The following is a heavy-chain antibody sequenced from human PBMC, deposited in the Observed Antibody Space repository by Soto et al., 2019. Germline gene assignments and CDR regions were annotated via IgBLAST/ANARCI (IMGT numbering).Heavy chain of an antibody. D-gene: IGHD6-13*01. CDR1: GYTFTGYY. Sequence: ASVKVSCKASGYTFTGYYMHWVRQAPGQGLEWMGWINPNSGGTNYAQKLQGRVTMTTDTSTSTAYMELRSLRSDDTAVYYCARGGYSSSWFHWFDPWGQGTLVTVSS. V-gene: IGHV1-2*02. CDR2: INPNSGGT. CDR3: ARGGYSSSWFHWFDP. J-gene: IGHJ5*02.